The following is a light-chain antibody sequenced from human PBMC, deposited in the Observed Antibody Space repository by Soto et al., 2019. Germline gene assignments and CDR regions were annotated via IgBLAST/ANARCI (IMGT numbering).Light chain of an antibody. CDR3: QPYGSSPAYT. CDR1: QSVSSSY. Sequence: EIVLTQSPGTLSLSPGERATLSCRASQSVSSSYLAWYQQKPGQAPRLLIYGASSRATGIPDSFSGSGSGTAFTLTISRLEPEYFAVYYCQPYGSSPAYTFGQGTQLEIK. V-gene: IGKV3-20*01. CDR2: GAS. J-gene: IGKJ2*01.